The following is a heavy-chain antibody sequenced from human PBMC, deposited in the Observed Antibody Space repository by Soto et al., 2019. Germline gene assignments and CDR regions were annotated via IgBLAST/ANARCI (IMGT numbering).Heavy chain of an antibody. V-gene: IGHV1-8*01. CDR3: ARGVSAGVDY. Sequence: PVQVSWKESGYSLTSSDSNWVRQTAGQGLEWMGWMEPSTGRTGYAQKFQGRVTMTRDTSINTAYMELTTLTSDDTALYYCARGVSAGVDYWGQGTLVPGFS. CDR2: MEPSTGRT. CDR1: GYSLTSSD. D-gene: IGHD1-26*01. J-gene: IGHJ4*02.